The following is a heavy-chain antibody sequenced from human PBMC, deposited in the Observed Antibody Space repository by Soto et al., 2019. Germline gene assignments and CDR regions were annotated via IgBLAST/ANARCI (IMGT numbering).Heavy chain of an antibody. V-gene: IGHV4-61*01. CDR2: IYYSGST. D-gene: IGHD6-6*01. Sequence: PSETLSLTFTVSGGSVSSGSDYWSWIRQPPGKGLEWIGYIYYSGSTNYNPSLKSRVTISVDTSKNQFSLKLSSVTAADTAVYYCARGEDSSSTGYYYYYGMDVWGQGTTVTVSS. J-gene: IGHJ6*02. CDR3: ARGEDSSSTGYYYYYGMDV. CDR1: GGSVSSGSDY.